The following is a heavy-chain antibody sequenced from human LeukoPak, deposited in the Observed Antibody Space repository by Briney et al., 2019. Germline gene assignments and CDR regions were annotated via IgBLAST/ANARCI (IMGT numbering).Heavy chain of an antibody. D-gene: IGHD5-18*01. CDR1: GFTFSSYS. V-gene: IGHV3-21*01. CDR2: ISSSSSYI. CDR3: ARDGYSYGPPALDY. J-gene: IGHJ4*02. Sequence: GGSLRLSCAASGFTFSSYSMNWVRQAPGKGLEWVSSISSSSSYIYYADSVKGRFTISRDNAKNSLYLQMNSLRAEGTSVYCCARDGYSYGPPALDYWGQGTLVTVSS.